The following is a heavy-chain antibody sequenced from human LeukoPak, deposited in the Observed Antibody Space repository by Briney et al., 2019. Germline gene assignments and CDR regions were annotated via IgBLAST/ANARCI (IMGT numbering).Heavy chain of an antibody. CDR1: GFTFNTFN. V-gene: IGHV3-21*01. CDR3: APQATSFDP. Sequence: GGSLRLSCAASGFTFNTFNMNWVRQAPGKGLEWVSSITSGGDYIYYADPVKGRFTISRDNAKNSLYLQMNSLRAEDTAVYYCAPQATSFDPWGQGTLVTVSS. CDR2: ITSGGDYI. J-gene: IGHJ5*02.